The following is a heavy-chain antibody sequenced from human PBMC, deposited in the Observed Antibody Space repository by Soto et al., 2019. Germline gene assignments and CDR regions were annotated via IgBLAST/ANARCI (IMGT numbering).Heavy chain of an antibody. Sequence: GGSLRLSCAASGFTFSSYGMSWVRQAPGKGLEWVSAISGSGGSTYYADSVKGRFTISRDNSKNTLYLQMNSLRAEDTAVYYCAKDLNNWNYVGWFDPWGQGTLVTVSS. V-gene: IGHV3-23*01. J-gene: IGHJ5*02. D-gene: IGHD1-7*01. CDR2: ISGSGGST. CDR3: AKDLNNWNYVGWFDP. CDR1: GFTFSSYG.